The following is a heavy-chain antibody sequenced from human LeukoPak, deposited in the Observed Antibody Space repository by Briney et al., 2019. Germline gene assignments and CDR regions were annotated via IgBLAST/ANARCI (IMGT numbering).Heavy chain of an antibody. J-gene: IGHJ6*03. D-gene: IGHD3-3*01. CDR1: GFTFSSYA. CDR3: ARGRKPRTIFGVVITYYMDV. V-gene: IGHV4-34*01. Sequence: GSLRLSCAAFGFTFSSYAMNWVRQAPGKGLEWIGEINHSGSTNYNPSLKSRVTISVDTSKNQFSLKLSSVTAADTAVYYCARGRKPRTIFGVVITYYMDVWGKGTTVTVSS. CDR2: INHSGST.